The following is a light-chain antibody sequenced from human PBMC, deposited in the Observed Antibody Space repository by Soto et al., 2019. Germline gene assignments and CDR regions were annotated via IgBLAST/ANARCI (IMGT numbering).Light chain of an antibody. CDR2: DVS. J-gene: IGLJ1*01. CDR3: SSYTSSSTQV. V-gene: IGLV2-14*01. Sequence: QSVLTQPASVSGAPGQSITISCTGTSSDVGGYNYVSWYQQHPGKAPKLMIYDVSNRPSGVSNRFSGSKSGNTASLTISGLQAEDEADYYCSSYTSSSTQVFGTGTNVTVL. CDR1: SSDVGGYNY.